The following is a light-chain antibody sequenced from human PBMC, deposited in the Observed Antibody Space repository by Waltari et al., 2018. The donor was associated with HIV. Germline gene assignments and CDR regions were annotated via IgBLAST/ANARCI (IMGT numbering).Light chain of an antibody. CDR3: QAWDSSAVV. J-gene: IGLJ2*01. CDR1: KMGDKY. CDR2: QDN. Sequence: SYEVTQPPSVSVSPGQTASIPCSGDKMGDKYASWYQQKPGQSPVLVIYQDNKRPSGIPDRFSGSNSGNTATLIISGAQAMDEADYFCQAWDSSAVVFGGGTKLTVL. V-gene: IGLV3-1*01.